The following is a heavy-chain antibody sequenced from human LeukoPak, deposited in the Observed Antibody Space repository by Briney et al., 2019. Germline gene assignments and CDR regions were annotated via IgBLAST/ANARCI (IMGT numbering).Heavy chain of an antibody. J-gene: IGHJ4*02. V-gene: IGHV5-51*01. Sequence: GESRQISCQCLGSSFSSYSIGWVRPVPGKGLEWMGIIYPDVSDTRYSPFFQGQVTLSPDKSFSTDYLQWSSLKASDTAMYYCARQYYDFWSGYPRQTYYFDYWGQGTLVSVSS. D-gene: IGHD3-3*01. CDR2: IYPDVSDT. CDR1: GSSFSSYS. CDR3: ARQYYDFWSGYPRQTYYFDY.